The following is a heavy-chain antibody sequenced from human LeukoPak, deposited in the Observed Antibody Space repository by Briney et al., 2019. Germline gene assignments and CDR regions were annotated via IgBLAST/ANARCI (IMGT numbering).Heavy chain of an antibody. CDR2: IWYDGSNK. Sequence: GGSLRLSCAASGFTFSSYGMHWVRQAPGKGLEWVAVIWYDGSNKYYADSVKGRFTISRDNAKNSLYLQMNGLRAEDTAVYYCARDSLLLWFGELLTNNYYGMDVWGQGTTVTVSS. CDR3: ARDSLLLWFGELLTNNYYGMDV. V-gene: IGHV3-33*01. J-gene: IGHJ6*02. CDR1: GFTFSSYG. D-gene: IGHD3-10*01.